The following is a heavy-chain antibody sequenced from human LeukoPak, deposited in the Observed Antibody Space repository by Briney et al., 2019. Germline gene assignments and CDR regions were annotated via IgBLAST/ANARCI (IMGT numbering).Heavy chain of an antibody. CDR2: ITGSGGGSGGNT. J-gene: IGHJ5*02. Sequence: PGGSLRLSCAASGFTFSSYAMSWVRQAPGKGLEWVSGITGSGGGSGGNTYYADSVKGRFTISRDNSKNTLYLQMNSLRAEDTAVYYCAKEPGPWGQGTLVTVSS. V-gene: IGHV3-23*01. CDR1: GFTFSSYA. CDR3: AKEPGP. D-gene: IGHD1-14*01.